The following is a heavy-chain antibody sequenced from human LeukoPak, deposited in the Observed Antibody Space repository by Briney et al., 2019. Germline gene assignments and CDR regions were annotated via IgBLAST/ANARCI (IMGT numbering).Heavy chain of an antibody. D-gene: IGHD2-15*01. CDR1: GGSISSGGYY. V-gene: IGHV4-31*03. Sequence: PSETLSLTCTVSGGSISSGGYYWSWIRQHPGKGLEWIGYIYYSGSTYYNPSLKSRVTISVDTSKNQFSLELSSVTAADTAVYYCARDRCSGGSCYYFDYWGQGTLVTVSS. CDR3: ARDRCSGGSCYYFDY. J-gene: IGHJ4*02. CDR2: IYYSGST.